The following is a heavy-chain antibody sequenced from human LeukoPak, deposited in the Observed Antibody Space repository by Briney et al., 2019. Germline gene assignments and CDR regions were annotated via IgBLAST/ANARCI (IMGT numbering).Heavy chain of an antibody. CDR2: ISSRSTTI. V-gene: IGHV3-48*01. CDR3: AKAASKRTDYGDYAFYYYMDV. Sequence: AGGSLRLSCAASGFTFSTENMNWVRQTPGKGLEWVSYISSRSTTIYYADSVKGRFTISRDNAKNSLYLQINSLRAEDTAVYYCAKAASKRTDYGDYAFYYYMDVWGKGTTVTISS. CDR1: GFTFSTEN. J-gene: IGHJ6*03. D-gene: IGHD4-17*01.